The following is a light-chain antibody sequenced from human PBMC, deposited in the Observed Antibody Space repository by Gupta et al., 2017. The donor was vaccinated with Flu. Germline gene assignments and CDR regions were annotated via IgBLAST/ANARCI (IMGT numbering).Light chain of an antibody. CDR1: SSDVGGYNY. CDR3: CSYAGTYTWV. Sequence: QSALTQPRSVSGSPGQSVTIPCTGTSSDVGGYNYVSWYQQHPGKAPKLMIYDVNKRPSGVPDRFSGSSSGNTASLTISGLQAEDEADYYCCSYAGTYTWVFGGGTKLTVL. J-gene: IGLJ3*02. V-gene: IGLV2-11*01. CDR2: DVN.